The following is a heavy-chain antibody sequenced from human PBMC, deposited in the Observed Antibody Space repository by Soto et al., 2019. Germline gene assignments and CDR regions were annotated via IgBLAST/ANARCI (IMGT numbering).Heavy chain of an antibody. Sequence: GGSLRLSCTASGFTFGDYAMSWFRQAPGKGLERVGFIRSKAYGGTTEYAASVKGRFTISRDDSKSIAYLQMNSLKTEDTAVYYCTRVDGIAVSYYYYGMDVWGQGTTVTVSS. D-gene: IGHD6-19*01. V-gene: IGHV3-49*03. CDR3: TRVDGIAVSYYYYGMDV. J-gene: IGHJ6*02. CDR2: IRSKAYGGTT. CDR1: GFTFGDYA.